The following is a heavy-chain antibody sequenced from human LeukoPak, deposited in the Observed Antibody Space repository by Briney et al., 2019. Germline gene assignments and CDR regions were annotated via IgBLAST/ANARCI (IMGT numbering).Heavy chain of an antibody. D-gene: IGHD1-20*01. Sequence: SETLSLTCIVSAGSISSGDYYWSWIRQTPGKGLEWIGYIYYSGSTYYNPSLKSRVTTSVDTSKNQFSLKLSSVTAADTAVYCCARDVTDRYYGMDVWGQGTTVTVSS. J-gene: IGHJ6*02. CDR1: AGSISSGDYY. CDR2: IYYSGST. CDR3: ARDVTDRYYGMDV. V-gene: IGHV4-30-4*01.